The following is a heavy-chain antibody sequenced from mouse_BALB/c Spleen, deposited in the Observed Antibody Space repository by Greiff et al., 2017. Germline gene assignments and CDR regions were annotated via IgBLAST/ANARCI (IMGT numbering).Heavy chain of an antibody. D-gene: IGHD2-4*01. Sequence: EVKLVESGGGLVQPGGSLKLSCAASGFTFSSYTMSWVRQTPEKRLEWVAYISNGGGSTYYPDTVKGRFTISRDNAKNTLYLQMSSLKSEDTAMYYCARGGYDYPYWGQGTLVTVSA. CDR3: ARGGYDYPY. V-gene: IGHV5-12-2*01. CDR1: GFTFSSYT. CDR2: ISNGGGST. J-gene: IGHJ3*01.